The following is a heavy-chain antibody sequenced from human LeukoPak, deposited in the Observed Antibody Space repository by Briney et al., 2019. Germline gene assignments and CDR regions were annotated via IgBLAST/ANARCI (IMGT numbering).Heavy chain of an antibody. CDR1: GFTFSSYG. Sequence: GRSLRLSCAASGFTFSSYGMHWVRQAPGKGLEGGAVIWYDGSNKYYADSVKGRFTISRDNSKNTLYLQMNYLRAEDTAVYYCAKDMQRYCSGGSCHYFDYWGQGALVTVSS. V-gene: IGHV3-33*06. CDR2: IWYDGSNK. J-gene: IGHJ4*02. D-gene: IGHD2-15*01. CDR3: AKDMQRYCSGGSCHYFDY.